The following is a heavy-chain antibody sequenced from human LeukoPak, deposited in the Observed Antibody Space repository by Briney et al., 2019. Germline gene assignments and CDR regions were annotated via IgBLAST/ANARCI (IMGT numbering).Heavy chain of an antibody. Sequence: GGSLRLSCAASGFTFSSYAMHWVRQAPGKGLEWVAVISCDGSNKYYADSVKGRFTISRDNTKNTLYLQMNSLRAEDTAVYYCATEYSSGQGAFDYWGQGTLVTVSS. CDR3: ATEYSSGQGAFDY. D-gene: IGHD6-19*01. V-gene: IGHV3-30*04. J-gene: IGHJ4*02. CDR1: GFTFSSYA. CDR2: ISCDGSNK.